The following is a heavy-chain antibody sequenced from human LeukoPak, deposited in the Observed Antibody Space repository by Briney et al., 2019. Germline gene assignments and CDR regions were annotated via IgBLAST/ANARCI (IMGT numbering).Heavy chain of an antibody. CDR2: ISAYNGNT. D-gene: IGHD1-26*01. CDR3: ARVGAGGATLHYYYYYMDV. CDR1: GYTFTSYG. J-gene: IGHJ6*03. Sequence: GASVKVSCKASGYTFTSYGISWVRQPPGQGLEWMGWISAYNGNTNYAQKLQGRVTMTTDTSTSTAYMELRSLRSDDTAVYYCARVGAGGATLHYYYYYMDVWGKGTTVTVSS. V-gene: IGHV1-18*01.